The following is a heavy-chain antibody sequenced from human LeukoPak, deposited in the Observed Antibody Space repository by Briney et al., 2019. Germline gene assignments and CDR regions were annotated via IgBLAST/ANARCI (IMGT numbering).Heavy chain of an antibody. Sequence: GGSLRLSCAASGFTFSSYGMHWVRQAPGKGLEWVAFIRYDGSNKYYADSVKGRFTISRDNSKNTLYLQMNSLRAGDTAVYYCARGLGTPSGYCDYWGQGTLVTVSS. D-gene: IGHD3-16*01. CDR3: ARGLGTPSGYCDY. CDR2: IRYDGSNK. CDR1: GFTFSSYG. J-gene: IGHJ4*02. V-gene: IGHV3-30*02.